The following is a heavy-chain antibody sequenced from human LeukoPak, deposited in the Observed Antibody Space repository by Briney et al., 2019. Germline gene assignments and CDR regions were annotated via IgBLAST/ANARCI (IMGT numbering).Heavy chain of an antibody. V-gene: IGHV1-2*02. CDR1: GYTFTDYY. J-gene: IGHJ4*02. Sequence: ASVKVSCKASGYTFTDYYIHWVRQAPGQGLEWMGWINPNSGGTNYAQKFQGRVTMTRDTSISTACMELSSLRSDDTAVCYCATGGGGYFDHWGQGTLVTVSS. CDR2: INPNSGGT. CDR3: ATGGGGYFDH. D-gene: IGHD2-15*01.